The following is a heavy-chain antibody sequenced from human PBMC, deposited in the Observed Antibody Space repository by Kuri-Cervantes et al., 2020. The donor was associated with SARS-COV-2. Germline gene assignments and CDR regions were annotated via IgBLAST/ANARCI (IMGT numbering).Heavy chain of an antibody. Sequence: SETLSLTCTVSGGSISSGGYYWSWVRQHPGWGPEWIGYVYYNGNTFYSPSLKSRVTMSIDTSRNQFSLRLSSVTAADTAVYYCARGGTTVPTSGAFDFWGQGTLVTVSS. D-gene: IGHD4-17*01. CDR3: ARGGTTVPTSGAFDF. CDR1: GGSISSGGYY. V-gene: IGHV4-31*03. J-gene: IGHJ3*01. CDR2: VYYNGNT.